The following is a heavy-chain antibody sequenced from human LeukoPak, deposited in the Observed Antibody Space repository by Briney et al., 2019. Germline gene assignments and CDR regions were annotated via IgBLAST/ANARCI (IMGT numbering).Heavy chain of an antibody. CDR1: GYTFTGYY. Sequence: ASVKVSCKASGYTFTGYYMHGVRQAPGQGPEWMGWINPNSGGTNYAQKFQGRVTMTRDTSISTAYMELSRLRSDDTAVYYCARSPIVVVPAAMPLDFDYWGQGTLVTVSS. CDR3: ARSPIVVVPAAMPLDFDY. V-gene: IGHV1-2*02. D-gene: IGHD2-2*01. J-gene: IGHJ4*02. CDR2: INPNSGGT.